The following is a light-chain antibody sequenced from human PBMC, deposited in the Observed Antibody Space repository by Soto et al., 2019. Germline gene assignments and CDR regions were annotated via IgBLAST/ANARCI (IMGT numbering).Light chain of an antibody. J-gene: IGKJ1*01. CDR2: AAS. Sequence: DIQMTQSPSSLSASVGDRVSVTCRASQSISTFLNWYQQKPGEAPKLLIYAASSLQSGVPSRFSGSGSGADFTLTIGSLQPEDFAPYYCQQSYTTPRTFCQGTKVEVK. CDR1: QSISTF. CDR3: QQSYTTPRT. V-gene: IGKV1-39*01.